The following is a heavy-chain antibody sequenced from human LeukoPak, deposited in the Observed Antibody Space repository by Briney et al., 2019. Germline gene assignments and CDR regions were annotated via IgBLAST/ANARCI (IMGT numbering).Heavy chain of an antibody. CDR3: TTDENDYVWGSYRA. V-gene: IGHV4-39*07. J-gene: IGHJ5*02. CDR1: GGSISSSNYY. D-gene: IGHD3-16*02. CDR2: VYYSGST. Sequence: SETLSLTCTVSGGSISSSNYYWGWIRQSPGTGLEWIGSVYYSGSTYCNPSLKSRVTISVDTSKNQFSLKLSSVTAADTAVYYCTTDENDYVWGSYRAWGQGTLVTVSS.